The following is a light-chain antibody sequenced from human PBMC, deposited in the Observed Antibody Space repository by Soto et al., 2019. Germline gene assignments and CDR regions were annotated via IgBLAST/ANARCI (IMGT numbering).Light chain of an antibody. V-gene: IGKV4-1*01. CDR3: QQYYSTPYT. CDR2: WAS. CDR1: QSVLYSSNNKNY. Sequence: IVMTQSPDSLAVSLGERATLNCKSSQSVLYSSNNKNYLAWYQQKPGQPPKLLIYWASTRESGVTDRFSGSGSGTDFTLTISSLQAEDVAVYYCQQYYSTPYTFGQGTKLEIK. J-gene: IGKJ2*01.